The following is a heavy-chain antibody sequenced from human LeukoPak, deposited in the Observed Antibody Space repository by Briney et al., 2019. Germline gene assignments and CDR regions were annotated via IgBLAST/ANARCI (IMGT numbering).Heavy chain of an antibody. J-gene: IGHJ4*02. V-gene: IGHV4-39*01. CDR1: GDSISSSSYY. D-gene: IGHD3-10*01. Sequence: SETLSLTCTVSGDSISSSSYYWGWIRQPPGKGLECIGSIYYSGSTYYNPSLKSRVTISADTSKNQFSLKLSSVTAADTAMYYCARTGGANPTWFTYYFDYWGQGTLVTVSS. CDR3: ARTGGANPTWFTYYFDY. CDR2: IYYSGST.